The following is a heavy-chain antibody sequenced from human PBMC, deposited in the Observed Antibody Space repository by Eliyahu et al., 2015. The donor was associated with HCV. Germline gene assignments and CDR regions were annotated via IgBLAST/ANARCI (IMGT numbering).Heavy chain of an antibody. J-gene: IGHJ3*02. CDR3: AKANFYGSGSFLDAFDI. CDR1: GFTFDDYA. D-gene: IGHD3-10*01. Sequence: EVQLXESGGGLVQPGRSLRLSCAASGFTFDDYAMXWVRQAPGKGLEWVSGISWNSGSIGYADSVKGRFTISRDNAKNSLYLQMNSLRAEDTALYYCAKANFYGSGSFLDAFDIWGQGTMVTVSS. V-gene: IGHV3-9*01. CDR2: ISWNSGSI.